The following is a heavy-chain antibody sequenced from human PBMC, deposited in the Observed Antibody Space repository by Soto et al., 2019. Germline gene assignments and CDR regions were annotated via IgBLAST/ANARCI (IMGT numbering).Heavy chain of an antibody. CDR2: VTPFNGNT. D-gene: IGHD3-22*01. J-gene: IGHJ4*02. Sequence: SVKVSCKGSGNTFMYLYLHWVRQAPVQALEWMGWVTPFNGNTKYAPRFQDRVTFTGDSSMSTAYMDLRSLTPEDTAMYYCASGRYDSSGYFDYWGPGTLVTVSS. CDR3: ASGRYDSSGYFDY. V-gene: IGHV1-45*02. CDR1: GNTFMYLY.